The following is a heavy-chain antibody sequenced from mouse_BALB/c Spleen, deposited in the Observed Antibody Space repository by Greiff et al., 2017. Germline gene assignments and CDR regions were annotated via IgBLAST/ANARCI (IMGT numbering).Heavy chain of an antibody. V-gene: IGHV14-4*02. CDR1: GFTITDYY. J-gene: IGHJ2*01. CDR2: IDPENGDT. CDR3: NARVSDNTDYFDY. D-gene: IGHD5-1-1*01. Sequence: EVQLQQSGPELVRSGASVKLSCTASGFTITDYYMHWVKQRPEQGLEWIGWIDPENGDTEYAPKFQGKATMTADTSSNTAYLQLSSLTSEDTAVYYCNARVSDNTDYFDYWGQGTTLTVSS.